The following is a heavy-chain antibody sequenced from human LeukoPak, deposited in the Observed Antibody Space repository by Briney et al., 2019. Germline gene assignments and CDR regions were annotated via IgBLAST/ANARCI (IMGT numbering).Heavy chain of an antibody. D-gene: IGHD3-22*01. CDR3: ASGGNHYDSSGYYSFDY. J-gene: IGHJ4*02. Sequence: TASQTLSLTCTVSGGSISSGGYYWSWIRQHPGKALEWIGYIYYSGSTYYNPSLKSRVTISVDTSKNQFSLKLSSVTAADTAVYYCASGGNHYDSSGYYSFDYWGQGTLVTVSS. CDR1: GGSISSGGYY. CDR2: IYYSGST. V-gene: IGHV4-31*03.